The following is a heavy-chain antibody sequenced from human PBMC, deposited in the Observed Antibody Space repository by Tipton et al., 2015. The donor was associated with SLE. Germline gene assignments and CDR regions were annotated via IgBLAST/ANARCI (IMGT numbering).Heavy chain of an antibody. J-gene: IGHJ4*02. Sequence: SLRLSCDASGFTFSSLAMSWVRQAPGKGLDWVSSITPSGNYIYYADSVRGRFSLSRDNIKNLLFLQMNSLRVEDTGLYFCAREEPIDSWGQGTLVTVSS. CDR2: ITPSGNYI. CDR1: GFTFSSLA. V-gene: IGHV3-21*03. D-gene: IGHD1-26*01. CDR3: AREEPIDS.